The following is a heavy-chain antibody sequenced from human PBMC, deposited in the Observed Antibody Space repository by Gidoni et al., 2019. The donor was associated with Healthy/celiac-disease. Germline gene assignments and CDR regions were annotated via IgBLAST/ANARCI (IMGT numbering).Heavy chain of an antibody. CDR3: ARDRVVVTSYYYYYGMDV. J-gene: IGHJ6*02. V-gene: IGHV4-59*01. D-gene: IGHD2-21*02. CDR1: GGSISSYY. Sequence: QVQLQESGPGLVKPSETLSLTCTVSGGSISSYYWSWIRQPPGKGLEWIGYIYYSGSTNYNPSLKSRVTISVDTSKNQFSLKLSSVTAADTAVYYCARDRVVVTSYYYYYGMDVWGQGTTVTVSS. CDR2: IYYSGST.